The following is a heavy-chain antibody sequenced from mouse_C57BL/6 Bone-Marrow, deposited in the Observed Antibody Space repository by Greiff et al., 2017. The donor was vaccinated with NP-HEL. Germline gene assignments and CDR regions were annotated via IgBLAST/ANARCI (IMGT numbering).Heavy chain of an antibody. D-gene: IGHD3-3*01. J-gene: IGHJ2*01. CDR1: GYTFTSYW. Sequence: QVQLQQPGAELVKPGASVKLSCKASGYTFTSYWMHWVKQRPGRGLEWIGRIEPNSGGTKYNEKFQSKATLTVDKPSSTAYMQLSSLTSEDSAVYECARGGRRGVFDYWGQGTTLTVSS. CDR3: ARGGRRGVFDY. V-gene: IGHV1-72*01. CDR2: IEPNSGGT.